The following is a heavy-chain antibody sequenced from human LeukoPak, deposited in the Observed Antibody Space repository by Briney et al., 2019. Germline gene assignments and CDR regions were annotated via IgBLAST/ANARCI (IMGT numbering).Heavy chain of an antibody. V-gene: IGHV3-21*01. D-gene: IGHD3-10*01. CDR1: GFTFSSYT. CDR3: ARSRGLDY. CDR2: ISSTSSSI. J-gene: IGHJ4*02. Sequence: GGSLRLSCAASGFTFSSYTMNWVRQAPGKGLEWVSSISSTSSSIYYADSVRGRFTISRDNAKNSLYLQMNSLRAEDTAVYYCARSRGLDYWGQGTLATFSS.